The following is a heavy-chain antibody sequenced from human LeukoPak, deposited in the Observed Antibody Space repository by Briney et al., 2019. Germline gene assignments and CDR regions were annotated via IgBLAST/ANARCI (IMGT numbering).Heavy chain of an antibody. CDR3: ARHTGDSSSWYSFAYYFDY. CDR1: GGSFSGYY. Sequence: PSETLSLTCAVYGGSFSGYYWSWIRQPPGKGLEWIGEINHSGSTNYNPSLKSRVTISVDTSKNQFSLKLSSVTAADTAVYYCARHTGDSSSWYSFAYYFDYWGQGTLVTVSS. V-gene: IGHV4-34*01. J-gene: IGHJ4*02. D-gene: IGHD6-13*01. CDR2: INHSGST.